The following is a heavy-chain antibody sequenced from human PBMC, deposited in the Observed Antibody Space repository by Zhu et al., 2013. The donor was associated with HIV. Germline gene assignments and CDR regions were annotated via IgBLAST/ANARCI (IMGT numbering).Heavy chain of an antibody. CDR1: GYTFTGYY. J-gene: IGHJ3*02. D-gene: IGHD3-10*01. Sequence: QVQLVQSGAEVKKPGASVKVSCKASGYTFTGYYMHWVRQAPGQGLEWMGWINPNSGGTNYAQEFQGRVTMTRDTSISTAYMELSRLRSDDTAVYYCARSSGTMEDAFDIWGQGTMVTVSS. V-gene: IGHV1-2*02. CDR2: INPNSGGT. CDR3: ARSSGTMEDAFDI.